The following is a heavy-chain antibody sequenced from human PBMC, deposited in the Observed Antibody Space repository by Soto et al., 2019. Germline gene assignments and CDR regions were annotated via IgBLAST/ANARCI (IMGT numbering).Heavy chain of an antibody. CDR1: GGSVSSGSYY. CDR3: AVEDIVLVPAGMSWFDP. CDR2: IYYSGST. V-gene: IGHV4-61*01. Sequence: ETLSLTCTVSGGSVSSGSYYWSWIRQPPGKGLEWIGYIYYSGSTNYNPSLKSRVTISVDTSKNQFSLKLSSVTAADTAVYNCAVEDIVLVPAGMSWFDPWGQGTLVPVSS. J-gene: IGHJ5*02. D-gene: IGHD2-2*01.